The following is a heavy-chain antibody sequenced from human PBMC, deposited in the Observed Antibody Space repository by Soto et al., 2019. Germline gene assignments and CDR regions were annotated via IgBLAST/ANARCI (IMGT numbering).Heavy chain of an antibody. CDR3: ARQGFGELHGLVDV. D-gene: IGHD3-10*01. J-gene: IGHJ6*02. CDR2: IYHSGST. V-gene: IGHV4-59*08. Sequence: QLQLQESGPGLVNPSETLSLTCTVSGGSISNHYCSWFRQPPGKGLEWIGYIYHSGSTSYNPSLNSRVTLSVDSSKTQFSLMLNSVTATDTAIYYCARQGFGELHGLVDVWGQGTTVTVSS. CDR1: GGSISNHY.